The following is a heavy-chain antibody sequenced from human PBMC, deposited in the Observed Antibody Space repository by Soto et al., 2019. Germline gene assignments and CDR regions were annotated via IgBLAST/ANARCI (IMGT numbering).Heavy chain of an antibody. V-gene: IGHV4-38-2*01. CDR3: TRGAGAPWVRFDS. J-gene: IGHJ4*02. Sequence: PSETLSLTCGVSGYSITSGFYWGWVRQSPGKGLEWIGSISYSAKTFYNPSLASRFSMAVDTSKNQFSLRLTSVTAADTALYYCTRGAGAPWVRFDSWGQGTPVTVS. D-gene: IGHD3-22*01. CDR1: GYSITSGFY. CDR2: ISYSAKT.